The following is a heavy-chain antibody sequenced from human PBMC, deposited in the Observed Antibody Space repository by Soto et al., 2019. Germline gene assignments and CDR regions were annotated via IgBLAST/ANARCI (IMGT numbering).Heavy chain of an antibody. Sequence: SETLSLTCAVYGGSFSGYYWSWIRPPPGKGLEWIGEINHSGSTNYNPSLKSRVTISVDTSKNQFSLKLSSVTAADTAVYYCARVRVGYCSSTSCYYYYYYGMDVWGQGTTVT. V-gene: IGHV4-34*01. D-gene: IGHD2-2*01. CDR1: GGSFSGYY. CDR3: ARVRVGYCSSTSCYYYYYYGMDV. CDR2: INHSGST. J-gene: IGHJ6*02.